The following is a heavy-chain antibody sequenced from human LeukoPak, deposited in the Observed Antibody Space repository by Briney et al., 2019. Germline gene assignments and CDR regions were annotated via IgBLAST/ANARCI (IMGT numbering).Heavy chain of an antibody. Sequence: SETLSLTCAVYGGSFSGYYWSWIRQPPGKGLEWIGEINHSGSTNYNPSLKSRVTISVDTSKNQFSLKLSSVTAADTAVYYCARLYNWNYFHRNNWFDPWGQGTLVTVSS. D-gene: IGHD1-7*01. CDR3: ARLYNWNYFHRNNWFDP. V-gene: IGHV4-34*01. J-gene: IGHJ5*02. CDR1: GGSFSGYY. CDR2: INHSGST.